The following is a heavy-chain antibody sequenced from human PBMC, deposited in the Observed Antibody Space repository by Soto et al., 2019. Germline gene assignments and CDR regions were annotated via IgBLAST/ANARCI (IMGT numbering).Heavy chain of an antibody. J-gene: IGHJ5*02. CDR3: ARELPPDL. CDR1: GFTVSSKY. V-gene: IGHV3-53*01. CDR2: IWSAGLT. Sequence: GSLRLACSASGFTVSSKYMNWVRQAPGKGLEWVSIIWSAGLTYYADSVRGRFTISRDISKNILFLQMNNLRAEDSAIYYCARELPPDLWGQGTLVTVSS. D-gene: IGHD2-15*01.